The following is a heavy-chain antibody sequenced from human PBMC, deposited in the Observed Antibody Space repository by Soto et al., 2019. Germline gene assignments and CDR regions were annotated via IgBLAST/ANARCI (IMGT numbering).Heavy chain of an antibody. Sequence: KPSETLSLTCAVYGGSFSGYYWSWIRQPPGKGLEWIGEINHSGSTNYNPSLKSRVTISVDTSKNQFSPKLSSVTAADTAVYYCARGLVLRFLEWLAPRKTRNWFDPWGQGTLVTVSS. D-gene: IGHD3-3*01. CDR3: ARGLVLRFLEWLAPRKTRNWFDP. CDR2: INHSGST. V-gene: IGHV4-34*01. J-gene: IGHJ5*02. CDR1: GGSFSGYY.